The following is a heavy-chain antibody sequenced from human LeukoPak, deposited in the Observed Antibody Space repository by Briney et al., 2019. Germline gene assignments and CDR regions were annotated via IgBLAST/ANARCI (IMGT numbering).Heavy chain of an antibody. J-gene: IGHJ4*02. D-gene: IGHD2-2*01. V-gene: IGHV3-30*04. Sequence: PGGSLRLSCAASGFTFSSYAMHWVRRAPGKGLEWVAVISYDGPNKNYADSVKGRFTISRDNSKNTLYLQMNSLRAEDTAVYYCAKDLEGYCSSTSCIFPLDYWGQGTLVTVSS. CDR2: ISYDGPNK. CDR1: GFTFSSYA. CDR3: AKDLEGYCSSTSCIFPLDY.